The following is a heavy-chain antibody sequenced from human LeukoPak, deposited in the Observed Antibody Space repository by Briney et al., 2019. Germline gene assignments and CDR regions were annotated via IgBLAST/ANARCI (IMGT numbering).Heavy chain of an antibody. CDR2: ISAYNGIT. D-gene: IGHD3-22*01. J-gene: IGHJ4*02. CDR1: GYTFTSYG. Sequence: ASVKVSCKASGYTFTSYGISWVRQAPGQGLEWMGWISAYNGITNYAQKLQGRVTMTTDTSTSTAYMELRSLRSDDTAVYYCARDYYDSSGYTLFDYWGQGTLVTVSS. V-gene: IGHV1-18*01. CDR3: ARDYYDSSGYTLFDY.